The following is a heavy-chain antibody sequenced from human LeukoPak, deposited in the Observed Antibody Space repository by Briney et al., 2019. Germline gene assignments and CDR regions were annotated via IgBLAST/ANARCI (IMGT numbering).Heavy chain of an antibody. D-gene: IGHD5-18*01. CDR1: ALTLSSYA. CDR2: VSGGGGST. V-gene: IGHV3-23*01. CDR3: AKGSGQIQLWSNFDS. Sequence: GGSLRLPCAASALTLSSYAMSWVRQAPGKGLEWVSGVSGGGGSTYYAGSAKGRFTISRDNSKNTLYLQMNSLRAEDTAVYYCAKGSGQIQLWSNFDSWGQGTLVTVSS. J-gene: IGHJ4*02.